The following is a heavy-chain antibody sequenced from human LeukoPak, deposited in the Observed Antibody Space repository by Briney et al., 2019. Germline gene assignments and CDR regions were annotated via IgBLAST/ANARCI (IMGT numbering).Heavy chain of an antibody. CDR2: INHSGST. CDR3: ASPRGGFYSPLDY. D-gene: IGHD2-15*01. J-gene: IGHJ4*02. V-gene: IGHV4-34*01. CDR1: GGSFSGYY. Sequence: SETLSLTCAVYGGSFSGYYWSWIRQPPGKGLEWIGEINHSGSTNYNPSLKSRVTISVDTSKNQFSLKLSSVTAADTAVYYCASPRGGFYSPLDYWGQGTLVTVCS.